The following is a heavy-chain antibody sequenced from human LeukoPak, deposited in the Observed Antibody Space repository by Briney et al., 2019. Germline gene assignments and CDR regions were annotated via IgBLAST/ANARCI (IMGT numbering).Heavy chain of an antibody. CDR2: INPNSGGT. Sequence: ASVKVSCKASGYTFIGYYMHWVRQAPGQGLEWMGWINPNSGGTNYAQKFQGRVTMTRDTSISTAYMELSRLRADDTAVYYCARAGKLMITMVRGALASKKGFDIWGQGTMVTVSS. D-gene: IGHD3-10*01. V-gene: IGHV1-2*02. J-gene: IGHJ3*02. CDR3: ARAGKLMITMVRGALASKKGFDI. CDR1: GYTFIGYY.